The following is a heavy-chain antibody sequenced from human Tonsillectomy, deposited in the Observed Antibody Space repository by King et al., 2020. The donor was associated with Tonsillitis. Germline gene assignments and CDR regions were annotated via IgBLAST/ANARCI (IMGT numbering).Heavy chain of an antibody. CDR2: VSHSGST. V-gene: IGHV4-34*01. D-gene: IGHD2-15*01. CDR1: GGSFSGYY. Sequence: VQLQQWGAGLLKPSETLSLTCAVYGGSFSGYYWSWIRQPPGKGLEWIGEVSHSGSTNYNPSFKSRVTISVDTSKNQFSLKLSSVTAADTAVYYCASDYCSGGSCYNGMDVWGQGTTVTVSS. J-gene: IGHJ6*02. CDR3: ASDYCSGGSCYNGMDV.